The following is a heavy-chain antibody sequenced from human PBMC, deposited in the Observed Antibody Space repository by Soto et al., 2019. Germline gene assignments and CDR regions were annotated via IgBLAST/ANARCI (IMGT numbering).Heavy chain of an antibody. J-gene: IGHJ4*02. D-gene: IGHD1-1*01. CDR2: IRSKANSYAT. Sequence: EVPLVESGGGLVQPGDSLKLSCAASGVTLSDSAVHWVRQASGKGLEWVGRIRSKANSYATAYGASVKGRFTISRDDSKNTASLQMNSLKTEDTALYYCTTRGDAYNADFDYWGQGTLVTVSS. CDR1: GVTLSDSA. CDR3: TTRGDAYNADFDY. V-gene: IGHV3-73*01.